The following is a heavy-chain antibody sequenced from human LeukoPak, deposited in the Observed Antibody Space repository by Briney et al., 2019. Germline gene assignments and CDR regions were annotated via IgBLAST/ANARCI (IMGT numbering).Heavy chain of an antibody. Sequence: GGSLRLSCAASGFTFSSYAMHWVRQAPGKGLEWVAVISYDGSNKYYADSVKGRFTISRDNSKNTLYLQMNSLRAEDTAMYYCARVPSKYCSSTSCYPEGHRLYYYYYYGMDVWGQGTTVTVSS. D-gene: IGHD2-2*01. CDR3: ARVPSKYCSSTSCYPEGHRLYYYYYYGMDV. CDR2: ISYDGSNK. CDR1: GFTFSSYA. V-gene: IGHV3-30-3*01. J-gene: IGHJ6*02.